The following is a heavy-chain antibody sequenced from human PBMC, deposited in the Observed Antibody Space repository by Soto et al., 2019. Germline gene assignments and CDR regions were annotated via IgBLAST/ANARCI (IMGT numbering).Heavy chain of an antibody. CDR3: TTDPTGGWFDP. Sequence: GSLRLSCAASGFTFSSALMNWVRQAPGKGLEWVGRIKSKTDGGTTDYAAPVKGRFTISRDDSKNTLYLQINSLKIEDTALYYCTTDPTGGWFDPWGQGTLVTVSS. CDR2: IKSKTDGGTT. CDR1: GFTFSSAL. J-gene: IGHJ5*02. V-gene: IGHV3-15*07. D-gene: IGHD4-17*01.